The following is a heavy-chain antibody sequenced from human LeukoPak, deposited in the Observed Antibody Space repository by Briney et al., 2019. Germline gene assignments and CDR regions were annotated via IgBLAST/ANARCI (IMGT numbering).Heavy chain of an antibody. J-gene: IGHJ4*02. CDR2: ISSSSSYI. CDR1: GFTFSDYY. Sequence: PGGSLRLSCAASGFTFSDYYMSWIRQAPGKGLEWVSSISSSSSYIYYADSVKGRFTISRDNAKNSLYLQMNSLRAEDTAVYYCARDGEQLWSDYYFDYWGQGTLVTVSS. V-gene: IGHV3-11*06. CDR3: ARDGEQLWSDYYFDY. D-gene: IGHD5-18*01.